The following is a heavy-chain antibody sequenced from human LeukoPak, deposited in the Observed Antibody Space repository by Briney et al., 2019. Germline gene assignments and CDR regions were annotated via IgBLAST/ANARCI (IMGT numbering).Heavy chain of an antibody. CDR3: TRMTTGHDY. CDR1: GVSFDDYY. Sequence: PSETLSLTCAVSGVSFDDYYWAWVRQTPGKGLEWIGEINHSGYTNDSPSLKGRVTLSIDTSRKQFSLNLRSVTVADAGIYYCTRMTTGHDYWGQGTLVTVSS. V-gene: IGHV4-34*01. D-gene: IGHD4-17*01. J-gene: IGHJ4*02. CDR2: INHSGYT.